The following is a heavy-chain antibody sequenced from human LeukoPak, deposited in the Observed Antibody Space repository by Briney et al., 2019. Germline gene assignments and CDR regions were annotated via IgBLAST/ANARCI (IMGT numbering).Heavy chain of an antibody. J-gene: IGHJ5*02. V-gene: IGHV3-33*01. CDR1: GFTFSSYG. CDR2: IWYDGSNK. D-gene: IGHD4-17*01. CDR3: ARGSLLYGDYFVGGDP. Sequence: GRSLRLSCAASGFTFSSYGMHWVRQAPGKGLEWVAVIWYDGSNKYYADSVKGRFTISRDNSKNTLYLQMNSLRAEDTAVYYCARGSLLYGDYFVGGDPWGQGTLVTVSS.